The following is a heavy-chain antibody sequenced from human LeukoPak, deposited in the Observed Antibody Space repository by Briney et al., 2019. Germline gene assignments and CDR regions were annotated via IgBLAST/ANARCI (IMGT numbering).Heavy chain of an antibody. CDR3: AKKPATIKFPFDI. D-gene: IGHD5-24*01. J-gene: IGHJ4*02. CDR1: GFSFSTYD. CDR2: ISTTGGYT. V-gene: IGHV3-23*01. Sequence: GGSLRLSCVGSGFSFSTYDMGWVRQTPGKGLEWVSAISTTGGYTEDADSVKGRSTISRDNPQNTLFLQMHSLRAEDTAVYYCAKKPATIKFPFDIWGQGTLVTVSP.